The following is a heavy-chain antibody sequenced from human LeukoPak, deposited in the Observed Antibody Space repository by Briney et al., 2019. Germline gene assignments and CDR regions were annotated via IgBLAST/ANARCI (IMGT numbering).Heavy chain of an antibody. CDR3: ARPGSYDFWSGYAAFDY. J-gene: IGHJ4*02. D-gene: IGHD3-3*01. Sequence: YWSWIRXPPGKGLEGSGSIYYSGSTYYNPSLKSRVTISVDTSKKQFSLKLSSVTAADTAVYYCARPGSYDFWSGYAAFDYWGQGTLVTVSS. V-gene: IGHV4-39*01. CDR2: IYYSGST. CDR1: Y.